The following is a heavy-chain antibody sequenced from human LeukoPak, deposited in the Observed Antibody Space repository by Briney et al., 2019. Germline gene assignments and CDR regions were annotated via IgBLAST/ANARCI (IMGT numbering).Heavy chain of an antibody. CDR1: GYTFTSYG. Sequence: ASVKVSCKASGYTFTSYGISWVRQAPGQGLERMGWISSYNGNTNYAQKLQGRVTMTTDTSTSTAYMELRSLRSDDTAVYYCARTESGYSYGYTYYYYGMDVWGQGTTVTVSS. V-gene: IGHV1-18*01. CDR2: ISSYNGNT. CDR3: ARTESGYSYGYTYYYYGMDV. D-gene: IGHD5-18*01. J-gene: IGHJ6*02.